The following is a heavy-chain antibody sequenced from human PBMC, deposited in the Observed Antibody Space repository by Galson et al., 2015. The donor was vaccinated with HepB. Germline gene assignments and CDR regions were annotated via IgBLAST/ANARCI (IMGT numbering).Heavy chain of an antibody. CDR2: ITSSSGIT. CDR1: GFSFSTYS. J-gene: IGHJ4*01. Sequence: SLRLSCAASGFSFSTYSMNWVRQAPGKGLEWISYITSSSGITYHADSVQGRFTISRDNAKNSLTLQMNSLRAEDTALYYCARGHFDFWGHGTLVTVSS. V-gene: IGHV3-48*01. CDR3: ARGHFDF.